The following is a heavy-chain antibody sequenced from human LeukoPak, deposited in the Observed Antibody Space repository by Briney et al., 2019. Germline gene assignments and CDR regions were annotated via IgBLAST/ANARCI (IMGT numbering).Heavy chain of an antibody. CDR3: ARDLAYYYDSSGYYYPNGGD. D-gene: IGHD3-22*01. CDR1: GFTFSSYS. V-gene: IGHV3-21*01. CDR2: ISSSSSYI. Sequence: GGSLRLSCAASGFTFSSYSMNWVRQAPGKGLEWVSSISSSSSYIYYADSVEGRFTISRDNAKNSLYLQMNSLRAEDTAVYYCARDLAYYYDSSGYYYPNGGDWGQGTPVTVSS. J-gene: IGHJ4*02.